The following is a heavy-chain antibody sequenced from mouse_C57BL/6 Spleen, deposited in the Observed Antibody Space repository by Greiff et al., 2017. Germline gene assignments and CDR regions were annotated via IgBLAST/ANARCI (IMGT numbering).Heavy chain of an antibody. CDR1: GYAFSSSW. CDR2: IYPGDGDT. Sequence: QVQLKESGPELVKPGASVKISCKASGYAFSSSWMNWVKQRPGKGLEWIGRIYPGDGDTNYNGKFKGKATLTADKSSSTAYMQLSSLTSEDSAVYFCAAGGGTDWYFDVWGTGTTVTVSS. D-gene: IGHD4-1*01. CDR3: AAGGGTDWYFDV. V-gene: IGHV1-82*01. J-gene: IGHJ1*03.